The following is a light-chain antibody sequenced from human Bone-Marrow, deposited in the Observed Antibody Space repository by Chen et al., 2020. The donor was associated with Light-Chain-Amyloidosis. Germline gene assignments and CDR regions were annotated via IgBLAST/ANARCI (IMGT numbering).Light chain of an antibody. Sequence: DIKLTQSPSSLSASVGDRVTLTCRASQGIRNYVAWYQQKPGKVPKLLISAATTLQSGVPSRFSGSGSGTQLTLTISSLQPEDVATYYCQKHENAPWTFGQGTTVEIK. V-gene: IGKV1-27*01. CDR2: AAT. J-gene: IGKJ1*01. CDR3: QKHENAPWT. CDR1: QGIRNY.